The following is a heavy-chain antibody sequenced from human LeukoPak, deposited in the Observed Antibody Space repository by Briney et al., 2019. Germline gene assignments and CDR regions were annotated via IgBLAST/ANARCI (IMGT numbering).Heavy chain of an antibody. CDR1: GFTFSSYW. CDR3: ARDPWYSSSSDDY. CDR2: IKQDGSEK. V-gene: IGHV3-7*01. Sequence: HPGGSLRLSCAASGFTFSSYWMSWVRQAPGKGLEWVANIKQDGSEKYYVDSVKGRFTISRDNAKNSLYLQMNSLRAEDTAVYYCARDPWYSSSSDDYWGQGTLVTVSS. J-gene: IGHJ4*02. D-gene: IGHD6-13*01.